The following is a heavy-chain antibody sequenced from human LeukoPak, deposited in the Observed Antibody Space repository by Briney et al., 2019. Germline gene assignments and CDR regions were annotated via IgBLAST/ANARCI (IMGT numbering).Heavy chain of an antibody. CDR1: GFTFSHTW. Sequence: MTGGSLRLSCAASGFTFSHTWISWVRQAPGKGLEWVGRVKSKNDGGSTDYAAPVKGRFFISRDDSRGTLSLEMNSLKIEDTAVYFCVGRPWNFDYWGQGTLVTVSS. CDR2: VKSKNDGGST. J-gene: IGHJ4*02. V-gene: IGHV3-15*01. D-gene: IGHD1-1*01. CDR3: VGRPWNFDY.